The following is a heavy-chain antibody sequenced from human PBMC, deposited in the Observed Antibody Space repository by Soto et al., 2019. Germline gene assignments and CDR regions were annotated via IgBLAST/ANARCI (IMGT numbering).Heavy chain of an antibody. J-gene: IGHJ5*02. CDR1: GFTFSSYG. D-gene: IGHD4-17*01. CDR2: ISYDGSNK. V-gene: IGHV3-30*18. CDR3: AKAGHLLTTQTPPWFDP. Sequence: LRLSCAASGFTFSSYGMHWVRQAPGKGLEWVAVISYDGSNKYYADSVKGRFTISRDNSKNTLYLQMNSLRAEDTAVYYCAKAGHLLTTQTPPWFDPWGQGTLVTVSS.